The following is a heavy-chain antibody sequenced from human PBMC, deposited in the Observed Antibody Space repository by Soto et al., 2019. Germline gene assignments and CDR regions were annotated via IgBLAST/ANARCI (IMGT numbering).Heavy chain of an antibody. CDR2: ISHLEST. J-gene: IGHJ4*02. CDR3: ARGGVYDPFDY. CDR1: GASITYGGYS. Sequence: SETLSLTCTSSGASITYGGYSWSWIRQPPGKDLEWLGYISHLESTVYNPSFQSRLTWPIDRSKNQFSLKLASMNAADPTVYYCARGGVYDPFDYWGQGTLVTVCS. D-gene: IGHD2-8*02. V-gene: IGHV4-30-2*01.